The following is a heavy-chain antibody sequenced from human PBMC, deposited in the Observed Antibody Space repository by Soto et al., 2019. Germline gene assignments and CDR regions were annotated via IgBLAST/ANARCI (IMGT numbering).Heavy chain of an antibody. CDR3: GSWLKEGGSGGNYNDGMHA. V-gene: IGHV1-69*12. Sequence: QVQLVQSGAEVKKPGSSVKVSCKASGGTFSNYAFSWVRPAPGQGLAWLGGIIPTFGRADYAQKFRGRVTVTADEATTTAHGALSGVRAEDTAAYYPGSWLKEGGSGGNYNDGMHAWGQGPTVTVSS. J-gene: IGHJ6*02. CDR1: GGTFSNYA. D-gene: IGHD2-15*01. CDR2: IIPTFGRA.